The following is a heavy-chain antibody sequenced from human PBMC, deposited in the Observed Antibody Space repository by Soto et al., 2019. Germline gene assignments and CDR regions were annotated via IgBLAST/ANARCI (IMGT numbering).Heavy chain of an antibody. CDR1: GFTFSSYW. D-gene: IGHD5-18*01. CDR3: IRGDGDRNDGHGYLGRH. V-gene: IGHV3-74*01. Sequence: EVQLVESGGGLVQPGGSLRLSCAASGFTFSSYWMHWVRQAPGKGLVWVSRINIDGSRISHADSVKGRCTISRDNAKNTLYMEVNSLGVEDTAVYYCIRGDGDRNDGHGYLGRHWSQGTLVNVST. J-gene: IGHJ4*02. CDR2: INIDGSRI.